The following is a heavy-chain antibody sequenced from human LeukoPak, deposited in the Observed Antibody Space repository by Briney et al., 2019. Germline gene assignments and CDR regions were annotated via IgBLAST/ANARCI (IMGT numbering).Heavy chain of an antibody. J-gene: IGHJ3*02. CDR1: GGSISSYY. D-gene: IGHD2-2*01. CDR3: ASELGYCSSTSCLEAFDI. Sequence: SETLSLTCTVSGGSISSYYWSWIRQPAGKGLEWIGRIYTSGSTNYNPSLKSRVTMSVDTSKNQFSLKLSSVTAADTAVYYYASELGYCSSTSCLEAFDIWGQGTMVTVSS. V-gene: IGHV4-4*07. CDR2: IYTSGST.